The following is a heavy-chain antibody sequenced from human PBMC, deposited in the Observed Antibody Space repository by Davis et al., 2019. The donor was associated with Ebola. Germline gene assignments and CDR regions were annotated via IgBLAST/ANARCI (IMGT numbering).Heavy chain of an antibody. Sequence: ASVKVSCKASGYTFTSYAMHWVRQAPGQGLEWMGIINPSGGSTSYAQKFQGRVTMTRDTSISTAYMELSRLRSDDTAVYYCARGLSIAARPNNWFDPWGQGTLVTVSS. CDR2: INPSGGST. V-gene: IGHV1-46*01. CDR3: ARGLSIAARPNNWFDP. D-gene: IGHD6-6*01. J-gene: IGHJ5*02. CDR1: GYTFTSYA.